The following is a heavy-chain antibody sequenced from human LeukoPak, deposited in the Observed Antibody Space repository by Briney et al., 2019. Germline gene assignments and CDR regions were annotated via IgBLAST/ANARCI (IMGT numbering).Heavy chain of an antibody. CDR3: ARDVGTGYYLFTESR. CDR1: GVTLRNYW. D-gene: IGHD3-9*01. J-gene: IGHJ4*03. V-gene: IGHV3-7*04. Sequence: PGGSLRLSCAPSGVTLRNYWMTWVRQAPGKGLEWLGNIDEDGRVTNYVDSVKGRFTISRDNAKSILYLQMNSLRVEDTAVYFCARDVGTGYYLFTESRWGHGTLVTVSS. CDR2: IDEDGRVT.